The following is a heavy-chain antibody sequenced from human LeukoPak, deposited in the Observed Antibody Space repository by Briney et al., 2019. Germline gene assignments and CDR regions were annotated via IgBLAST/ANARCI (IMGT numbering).Heavy chain of an antibody. CDR2: ISDKGGSK. J-gene: IGHJ4*02. D-gene: IGHD3-22*01. V-gene: IGHV3-23*01. Sequence: GGSLRLSCAVSGFTLSNYGMNWVRQTPCKGLEGVAGISDKGGSKSYADAVKGRLTISRDNPKNTLYLQMNSLRAEDTAVYFCAKRGVVIRVILVGFHKEAYYFDSWGQGALVTVSS. CDR3: AKRGVVIRVILVGFHKEAYYFDS. CDR1: GFTLSNYG.